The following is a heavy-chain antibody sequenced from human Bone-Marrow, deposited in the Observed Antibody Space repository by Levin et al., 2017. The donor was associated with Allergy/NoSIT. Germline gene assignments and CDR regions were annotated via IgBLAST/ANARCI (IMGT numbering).Heavy chain of an antibody. V-gene: IGHV1-69*13. D-gene: IGHD1-26*01. J-gene: IGHJ4*02. Sequence: ASVKVSCKASGGTFSSYAISWVRQAPGQGLEWMGGIIPIFGTANYAQKFQGRVTITADESTSTAYMELSSLRSEDTAVYYCARDLGGGSYQHFDYWGQGTLVTVSS. CDR2: IIPIFGTA. CDR3: ARDLGGGSYQHFDY. CDR1: GGTFSSYA.